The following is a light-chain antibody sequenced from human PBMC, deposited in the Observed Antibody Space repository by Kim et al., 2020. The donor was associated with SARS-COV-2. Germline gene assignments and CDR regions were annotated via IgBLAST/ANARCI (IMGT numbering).Light chain of an antibody. CDR3: QQYNTWPRT. CDR2: GAS. Sequence: EVVMTQSPAPLSVSPGERATLSCRASQSVNSNFAWYQQKPGQSPRLLIFGASTRATGIPARFSGSGSGTEFTLTISSLQSEDFAVYYCQQYNTWPRTFGQGTKVDIK. V-gene: IGKV3-15*01. J-gene: IGKJ1*01. CDR1: QSVNSN.